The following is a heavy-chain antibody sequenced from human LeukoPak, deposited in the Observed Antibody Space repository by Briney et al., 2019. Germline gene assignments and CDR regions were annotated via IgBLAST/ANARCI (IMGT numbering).Heavy chain of an antibody. D-gene: IGHD2-2*01. CDR1: GYTFTSYA. J-gene: IGHJ6*02. Sequence: ASVKVSCKASGYTFTSYAMHWVRQAPGQRLEWMGWINAGNGNTKYSQKFQGRVTITRDTSASTAYMELSSPRSEDTAVYYCARDIVVVPAAMRGGEYYYYGMDVWGQGTTVTVSS. CDR3: ARDIVVVPAAMRGGEYYYYGMDV. CDR2: INAGNGNT. V-gene: IGHV1-3*01.